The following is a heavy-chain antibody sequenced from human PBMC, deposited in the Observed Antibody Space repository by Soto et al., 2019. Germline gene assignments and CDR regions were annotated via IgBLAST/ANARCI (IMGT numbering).Heavy chain of an antibody. CDR1: GFTFSSYD. CDR2: IGTAGDT. J-gene: IGHJ4*02. D-gene: IGHD1-26*01. CDR3: AREGSYDQFDY. Sequence: GGSLRLSCAASGFTFSSYDMHWVRQATGKGLEWVSAIGTAGDTYYPGSVKGRFTISRENVKNSLYLQMNSLRAEDTAVYYCAREGSYDQFDYWGQGTLVTVSS. V-gene: IGHV3-13*01.